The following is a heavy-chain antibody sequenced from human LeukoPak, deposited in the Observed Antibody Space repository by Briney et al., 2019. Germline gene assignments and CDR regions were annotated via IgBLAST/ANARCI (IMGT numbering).Heavy chain of an antibody. V-gene: IGHV1-69*01. CDR2: IIPIFGTA. J-gene: IGHJ4*02. D-gene: IGHD3-10*01. Sequence: SSVKVSCKASGGTFSSYAISWVRQAPGQGLEWMGGIIPIFGTANYVQKFQGRVTITADESTSPAYMELSSLRSEDTAVYYGASLVQGSTLYYFDYWGQGTLVTVSS. CDR1: GGTFSSYA. CDR3: ASLVQGSTLYYFDY.